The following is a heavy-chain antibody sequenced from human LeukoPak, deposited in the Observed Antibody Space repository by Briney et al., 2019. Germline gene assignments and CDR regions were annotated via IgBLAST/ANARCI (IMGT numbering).Heavy chain of an antibody. CDR1: GFPFSNYW. CDR2: IKEDGSEK. V-gene: IGHV3-7*01. J-gene: IGHJ4*02. Sequence: PGGSLRLSCAASGFPFSNYWMNWVRQAPGKGLQWVANIKEDGSEKYYVDSVKGRFTISRDNAKNSLYLQMNSLRAEDTAVYYCARDERDELRSVSTLEYWGQGTLVTVSS. D-gene: IGHD5-24*01. CDR3: ARDERDELRSVSTLEY.